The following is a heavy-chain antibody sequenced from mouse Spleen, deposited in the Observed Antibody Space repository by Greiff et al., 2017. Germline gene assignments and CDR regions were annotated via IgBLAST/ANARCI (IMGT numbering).Heavy chain of an antibody. CDR1: GFTFSSYT. CDR2: ISNGGGST. Sequence: EVHLVESGGGLVQPGGSLKLSCAASGFTFSSYTMSWVRQTPEKRLEWVAYISNGGGSTYYPDTVKGRFTISRDNAKNTLYLQMSSLKSEDTAMYYCARLGYYYGSSYWYFDVWGAGTTVTVSS. D-gene: IGHD1-1*01. V-gene: IGHV5-12-2*01. CDR3: ARLGYYYGSSYWYFDV. J-gene: IGHJ1*01.